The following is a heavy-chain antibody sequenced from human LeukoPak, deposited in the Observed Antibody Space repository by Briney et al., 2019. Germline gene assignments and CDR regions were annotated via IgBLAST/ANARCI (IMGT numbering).Heavy chain of an antibody. CDR3: AKGTSTYSSGSFDY. D-gene: IGHD6-19*01. V-gene: IGHV3-23*01. CDR2: ISGSGSTT. Sequence: GGSLRLSCAASGFTVSSNYMSWVRQAPGKGLEWVISISGSGSTTFYADSVKGRFTISRDNSKNMLYLQMTSLRAEDTAVYYCAKGTSTYSSGSFDYWGRGTLVTVSS. J-gene: IGHJ4*02. CDR1: GFTVSSNY.